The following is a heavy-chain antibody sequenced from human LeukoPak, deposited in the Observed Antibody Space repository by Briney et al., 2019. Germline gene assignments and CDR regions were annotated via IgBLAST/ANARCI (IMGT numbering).Heavy chain of an antibody. V-gene: IGHV3-7*01. J-gene: IGHJ6*02. Sequence: GGSLRLSCAASGFTFSNYWMSWVRQAPGKGLEWVANIKQDGSEKYYVDSVKGRFTISRDNAKNSLYLQMNSLRAEDTAVYYCARSLGLRRPLAYGMDVWGQGTTVTVSS. D-gene: IGHD4-17*01. CDR2: IKQDGSEK. CDR3: ARSLGLRRPLAYGMDV. CDR1: GFTFSNYW.